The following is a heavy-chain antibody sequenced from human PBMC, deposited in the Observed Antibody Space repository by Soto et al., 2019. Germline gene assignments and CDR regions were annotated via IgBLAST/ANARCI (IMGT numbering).Heavy chain of an antibody. CDR3: AAYGDYGGFDY. Sequence: QVHVQESGPGLVKPSQTLSLTCTVSGGSISSGGDYWSWIRQHPGKGLECIGYIYYSGSTYYNPSLKSRVTISVDASKNQFSLKLSSVTAAATDVYYCAAYGDYGGFDYWGQGTLVTVSS. CDR1: GGSISSGGDY. D-gene: IGHD4-17*01. CDR2: IYYSGST. V-gene: IGHV4-31*03. J-gene: IGHJ4*02.